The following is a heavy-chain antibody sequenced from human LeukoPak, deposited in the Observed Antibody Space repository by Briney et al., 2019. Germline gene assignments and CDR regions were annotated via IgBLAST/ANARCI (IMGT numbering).Heavy chain of an antibody. D-gene: IGHD3-22*01. Sequence: PGGSLRLSCAASGFTFSSYAMSWVRQAPGKGPEWVSAISGSGGSTYYADSVKGRFTISRDNSKNTLYLQMNSLRAEDTAVYCCAKDVVALYYYDSSGFWFDPWGQGTLVTVSS. CDR3: AKDVVALYYYDSSGFWFDP. V-gene: IGHV3-23*01. J-gene: IGHJ5*02. CDR1: GFTFSSYA. CDR2: ISGSGGST.